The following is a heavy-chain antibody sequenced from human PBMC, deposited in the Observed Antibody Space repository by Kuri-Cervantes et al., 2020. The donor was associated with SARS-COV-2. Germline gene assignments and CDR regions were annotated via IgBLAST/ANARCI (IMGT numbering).Heavy chain of an antibody. Sequence: SQTLPLTCAVSGGSISSGGYSWGWIRQPPGKGLEWIGYIYHSGSTYYNPSLKSRVTISVDRSKNQFSLKLSSVTAADTAVYYCARELVVPAATGYYYYGMDVWGQGTTVTVSS. CDR1: GGSISSGGYS. CDR3: ARELVVPAATGYYYYGMDV. J-gene: IGHJ6*02. V-gene: IGHV4-30-2*01. CDR2: IYHSGST. D-gene: IGHD2-2*01.